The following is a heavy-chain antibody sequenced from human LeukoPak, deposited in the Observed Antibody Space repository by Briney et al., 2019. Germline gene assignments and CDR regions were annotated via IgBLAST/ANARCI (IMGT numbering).Heavy chain of an antibody. D-gene: IGHD3-10*02. CDR2: IRSDGINK. J-gene: IGHJ4*02. V-gene: IGHV3-30*02. Sequence: GGSPRLSCAASGFTFSNYGMHWVRQAPGKGLEWVAFIRSDGINKYHADSVKGRFTISRDNAKNSLYLQMNSLRAEDTAVYYCARGTMFPYYFDYWGQGTLVTVSS. CDR1: GFTFSNYG. CDR3: ARGTMFPYYFDY.